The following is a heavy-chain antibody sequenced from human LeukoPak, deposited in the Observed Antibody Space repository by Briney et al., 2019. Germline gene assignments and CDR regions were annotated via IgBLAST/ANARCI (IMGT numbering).Heavy chain of an antibody. V-gene: IGHV4-38-2*02. J-gene: IGHJ4*02. Sequence: PSETLSLTCAVSGYSISSGYYWGWIRPPPGKGLEWIGSIYHSGSTYYNPSLKSRVTISVDTSKNQFSLKLSSVTAADTAVYYCARDTYGYVWGRLPYYFDYWGQGTLVTVSS. D-gene: IGHD3-16*01. CDR2: IYHSGST. CDR1: GYSISSGYY. CDR3: ARDTYGYVWGRLPYYFDY.